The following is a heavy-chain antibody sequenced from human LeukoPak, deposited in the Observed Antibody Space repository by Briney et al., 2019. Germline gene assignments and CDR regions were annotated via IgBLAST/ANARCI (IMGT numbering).Heavy chain of an antibody. J-gene: IGHJ4*02. CDR3: ARGSYYDFWSGYYTSYYFDY. CDR1: GGSFSGYY. V-gene: IGHV4-59*01. CDR2: IYYSGST. Sequence: PSETLSLTCAVYGGSFSGYYWSWIRQPPGKGLEWIGYIYYSGSTNYNPSLKSRVTISVDTSKNQFSLKLSSVTAADTAVYYCARGSYYDFWSGYYTSYYFDYWGQGTLVTVSS. D-gene: IGHD3-3*01.